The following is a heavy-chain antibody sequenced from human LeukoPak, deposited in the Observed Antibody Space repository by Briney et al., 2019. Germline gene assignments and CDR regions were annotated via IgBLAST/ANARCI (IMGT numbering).Heavy chain of an antibody. J-gene: IGHJ4*02. D-gene: IGHD2-2*02. CDR2: IYYSGST. CDR1: GGSISSGDYY. CDR3: AREDCSSTSCYIGRDEGGLYFDY. V-gene: IGHV4-30-4*08. Sequence: SETLSLTCTVSGGSISSGDYYWSWIRQPPGKGLEWIGYIYYSGSTYYNPSLKSRVTISVDTSKNQFSLKLSSVTAADMAVYYCAREDCSSTSCYIGRDEGGLYFDYWGQGTLVTVSS.